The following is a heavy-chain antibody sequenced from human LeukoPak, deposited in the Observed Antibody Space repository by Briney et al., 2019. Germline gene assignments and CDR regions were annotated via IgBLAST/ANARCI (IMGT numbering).Heavy chain of an antibody. Sequence: ASVKISCKVSGYTFTDYYMHSLQQAPGKGLEWMGLVDPEDGETIYAEKFQGRVTITADTSTDTAYMGLSSLRSEDTAVYYCATEDYYDSSGYYDYWGQGTLVTVSS. CDR2: VDPEDGET. V-gene: IGHV1-69-2*01. D-gene: IGHD3-22*01. CDR1: GYTFTDYY. CDR3: ATEDYYDSSGYYDY. J-gene: IGHJ4*02.